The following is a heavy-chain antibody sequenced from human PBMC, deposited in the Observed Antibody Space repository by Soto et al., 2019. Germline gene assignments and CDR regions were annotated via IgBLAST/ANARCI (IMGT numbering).Heavy chain of an antibody. Sequence: QVHLQASGPGLMQPSETLSLTCTVSGGSVTSDSYYWTWIRQSPGKGLEWIGYIHSSDSTNYNPSLKIRITISLETSRNHFSLKLTSVTAADTAIYYCARGSVAGNFDYWGQGTLVAVSS. CDR1: GGSVTSDSYY. V-gene: IGHV4-61*03. D-gene: IGHD6-19*01. J-gene: IGHJ4*02. CDR3: ARGSVAGNFDY. CDR2: IHSSDST.